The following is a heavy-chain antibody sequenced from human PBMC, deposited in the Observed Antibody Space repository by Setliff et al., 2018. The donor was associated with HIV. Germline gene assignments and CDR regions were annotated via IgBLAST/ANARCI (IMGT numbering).Heavy chain of an antibody. V-gene: IGHV4-39*07. D-gene: IGHD5-12*01. CDR3: ARLWLRGPPT. J-gene: IGHJ3*01. CDR1: GGSISSSSHY. CDR2: FYLTEST. Sequence: SETLSLTCTVSGGSISSSSHYWVWIRQPPGKGLDWIGSFYLTESTNYNPTLKSRVTISGDTSRNQFSLKLSSVTAADTAVYYCARLWLRGPPTWGQGTMVTVSS.